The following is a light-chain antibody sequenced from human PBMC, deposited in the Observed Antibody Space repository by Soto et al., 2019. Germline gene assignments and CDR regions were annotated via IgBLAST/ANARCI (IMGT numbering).Light chain of an antibody. Sequence: QSVLTQPASLSGSPGQSMTVSCTGTSSDVCGYNYVSWYQHHPGKAPKLMIFDVSNRPSGVSNRFSGSKSGNTASLTISGLQPEDEADYYCSSYTTSNTRQIVFGTGTKVTVL. V-gene: IGLV2-14*03. CDR3: SSYTTSNTRQIV. CDR1: SSDVCGYNY. J-gene: IGLJ1*01. CDR2: DVS.